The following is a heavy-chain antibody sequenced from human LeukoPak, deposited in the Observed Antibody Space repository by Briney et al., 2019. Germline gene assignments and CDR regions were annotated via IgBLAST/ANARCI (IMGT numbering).Heavy chain of an antibody. V-gene: IGHV3-7*01. J-gene: IGHJ4*02. CDR1: GFSFSSYW. CDR2: IKQDGSEK. Sequence: PGESLTLSCAASGFSFSSYWLSWVRQAPGKGLEWMANIKQDGSEKYYVDSVKGRFTISRDNAKNSLYLQMNSLRAEDTAVYYCARVGIDGYNPPFDYWGQGTLVTVSS. D-gene: IGHD5-24*01. CDR3: ARVGIDGYNPPFDY.